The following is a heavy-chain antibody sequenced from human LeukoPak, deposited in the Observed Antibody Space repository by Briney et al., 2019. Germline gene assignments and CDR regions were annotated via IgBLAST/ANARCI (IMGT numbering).Heavy chain of an antibody. D-gene: IGHD3-3*01. V-gene: IGHV1-18*01. J-gene: IGHJ5*02. CDR2: ISAYNGNT. CDR1: GYTFTSYG. Sequence: ASVKVSCKASGYTFTSYGISWVRQAPGQGLEWMGWISAYNGNTNYAQKLQGRVTMTTDTSTSKAYMELRSLRADDTAVYYCARGDYDFWSRYHNLFDPWGQGTLVTVSS. CDR3: ARGDYDFWSRYHNLFDP.